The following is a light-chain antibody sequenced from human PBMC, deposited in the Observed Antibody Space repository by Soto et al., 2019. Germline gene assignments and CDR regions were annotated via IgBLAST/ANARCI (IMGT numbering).Light chain of an antibody. CDR3: HQRTNWPYT. CDR1: QSVGVY. CDR2: DAS. Sequence: EIVLTQSPATLSLSPGDSATLSCGASQSVGVYVAWYQQKPGQAPRLLIYDASHRPTGIPARFSGSGSGTDFTLTISSLEPEDFALHYCHQRTNWPYTFGQGTNLEIK. J-gene: IGKJ2*01. V-gene: IGKV3-11*01.